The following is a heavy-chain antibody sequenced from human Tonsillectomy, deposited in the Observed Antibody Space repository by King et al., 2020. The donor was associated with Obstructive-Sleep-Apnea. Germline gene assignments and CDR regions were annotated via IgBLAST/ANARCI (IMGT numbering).Heavy chain of an antibody. CDR2: ISISSSNI. J-gene: IGHJ4*02. CDR1: GFTFSSYS. Sequence: VQLVESGGGLVKPGGSLRLSCAASGFTFSSYSMNWVRQAPGTGLEWGSSISISSSNIYYADSVKGRFTIAGANAKTSQHLQMNSLRAEDTAVYYCARDRGILTGYYPFDYWGQGTLVTVSS. V-gene: IGHV3-21*01. CDR3: ARDRGILTGYYPFDY. D-gene: IGHD3-9*01.